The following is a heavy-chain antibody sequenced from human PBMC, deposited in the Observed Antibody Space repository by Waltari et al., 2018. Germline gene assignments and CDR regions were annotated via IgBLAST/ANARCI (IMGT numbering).Heavy chain of an antibody. CDR2: IYYSGTT. CDR1: GGSISSSSYY. J-gene: IGHJ4*02. D-gene: IGHD3-22*01. CDR3: ARQGYDSTPVIVGCFNY. V-gene: IGHV4-39*01. Sequence: QLQLQESGPGLVKPSETLSLTCTVSGGSISSSSYYWGWIRQTPGKGLEWIGSIYYSGTTYYNPSLKSRVTISVDTSKNQFSLKLSSVTAADTAVYYCARQGYDSTPVIVGCFNYWGQGTLVTVSS.